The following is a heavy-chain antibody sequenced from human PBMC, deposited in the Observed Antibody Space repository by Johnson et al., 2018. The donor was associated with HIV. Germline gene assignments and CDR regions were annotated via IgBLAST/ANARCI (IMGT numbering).Heavy chain of an antibody. J-gene: IGHJ3*02. CDR3: ARAYNFWSGENDAFDI. V-gene: IGHV3-30-3*01. CDR1: GFTFSSYA. CDR2: ISYDGSNK. D-gene: IGHD3-3*01. Sequence: QLVESGGGVVQPGRSLRLSCAASGFTFSSYAMHWVRQAPGKGLEWVAVISYDGSNKYYADSVKGRFTISRDNSKNTLYLQMNSLRAEDTAVYYCARAYNFWSGENDAFDIWGQGTMVTVSS.